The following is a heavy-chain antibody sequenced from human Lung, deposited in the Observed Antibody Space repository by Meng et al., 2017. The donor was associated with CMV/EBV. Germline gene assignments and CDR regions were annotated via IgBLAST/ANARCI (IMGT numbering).Heavy chain of an antibody. Sequence: LQRPESGPGVVKLLETLLLPLHVSGGSIRRSCQHWGWIRQPPGKGLEWIGNIYYSGLTSYNPSLKSRVTISVDTSKNQFSLKLSSVTAADTAVFYCARVWANGEGWFDPWGQGTLVTVSS. D-gene: IGHD2-8*01. CDR1: GGSIRRSCQH. CDR3: ARVWANGEGWFDP. CDR2: IYYSGLT. V-gene: IGHV4-39*07. J-gene: IGHJ5*02.